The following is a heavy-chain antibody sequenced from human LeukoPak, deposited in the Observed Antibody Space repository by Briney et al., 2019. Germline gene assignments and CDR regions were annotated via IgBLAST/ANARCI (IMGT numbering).Heavy chain of an antibody. Sequence: GASVKVSCKASGYTFTTFGITWVRQAPGQGLEWVGWISAYNGNTNYAQKLQGRVTMTTDTSTSTAYMELRSLRSDDTAVYYCARDSYRLLPTAGDYWGQGTLVTVSS. V-gene: IGHV1-18*01. CDR3: ARDSYRLLPTAGDY. D-gene: IGHD6-25*01. CDR1: GYTFTTFG. CDR2: ISAYNGNT. J-gene: IGHJ4*02.